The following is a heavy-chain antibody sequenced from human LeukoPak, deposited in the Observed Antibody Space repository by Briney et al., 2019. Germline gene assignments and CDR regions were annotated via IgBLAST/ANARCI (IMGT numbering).Heavy chain of an antibody. V-gene: IGHV1-18*01. J-gene: IGHJ6*02. CDR1: GYTLTSYG. Sequence: ASVKVSCKASGYTLTSYGISWVRQAPGQGLEWMGWISAYNGNTNYAQKLQGRVTMTTDTSTSTAYMELRSLRSDDTAVYYCARASDSSGYSPLYYYYGMDVWGQGTTVTVSS. CDR3: ARASDSSGYSPLYYYYGMDV. CDR2: ISAYNGNT. D-gene: IGHD3-22*01.